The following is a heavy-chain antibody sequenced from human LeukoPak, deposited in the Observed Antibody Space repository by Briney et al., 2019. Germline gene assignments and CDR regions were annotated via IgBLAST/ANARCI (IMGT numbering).Heavy chain of an antibody. CDR1: GASFSGYY. CDR2: INHSEST. J-gene: IGHJ3*01. D-gene: IGHD6-6*01. V-gene: IGHV4-34*01. Sequence: SETLSLTCAVYGASFSGYYWSWIRQPPGKGLEWIGEINHSESTNYKSSLKSRVTMSVDTSKNQFTLNLHSVTAADTAIYYCAKVYSSSSRDVFDVWGPGTMVIVSS. CDR3: AKVYSSSSRDVFDV.